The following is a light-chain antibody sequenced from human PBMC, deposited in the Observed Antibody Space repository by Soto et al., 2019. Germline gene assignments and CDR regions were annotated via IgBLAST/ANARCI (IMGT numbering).Light chain of an antibody. Sequence: PGERATLSCRASQSVSSYLAWYQQKPGQAPRLLIYDASNRATGIPARFSGSGSGTDFTLTISSLEPEDFAVYYCQQRRGTFGPGTKVDIK. V-gene: IGKV3-11*01. J-gene: IGKJ3*01. CDR1: QSVSSY. CDR3: QQRRGT. CDR2: DAS.